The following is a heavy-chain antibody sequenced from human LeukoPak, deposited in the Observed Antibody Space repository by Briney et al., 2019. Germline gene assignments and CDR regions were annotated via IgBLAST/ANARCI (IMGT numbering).Heavy chain of an antibody. D-gene: IGHD3-22*01. CDR3: ARAPWGYYDSRGEPNFDY. Sequence: APVKVSCKASGYTFTSYGISWVRQAPGQGLEWMGWISAYNGNTNYAQKLQGRVTMTTDTSTSTAYMELRSLRSDDTAVYYCARAPWGYYDSRGEPNFDYWGQGTLVTVSS. J-gene: IGHJ4*02. CDR2: ISAYNGNT. CDR1: GYTFTSYG. V-gene: IGHV1-18*01.